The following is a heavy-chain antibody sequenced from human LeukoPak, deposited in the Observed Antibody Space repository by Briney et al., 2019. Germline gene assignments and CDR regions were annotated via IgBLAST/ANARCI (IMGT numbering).Heavy chain of an antibody. CDR2: IYTRGST. J-gene: IGHJ6*03. CDR3: ARDSWGFDYGDYGYYYYMDV. V-gene: IGHV4-4*07. CDR1: GGSISSYD. Sequence: SETLSLTCTVSGGSISSYDWSWVRQPAGKGLEWIGRIYTRGSTNYNPSLKSRVSMSVDTSKKQFSLKLSSVTAADTAVYYCARDSWGFDYGDYGYYYYMDVWGKGTTVTISS. D-gene: IGHD4-17*01.